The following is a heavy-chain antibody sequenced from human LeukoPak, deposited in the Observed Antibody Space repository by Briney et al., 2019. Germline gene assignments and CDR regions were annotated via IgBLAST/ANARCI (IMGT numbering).Heavy chain of an antibody. V-gene: IGHV4-59*01. CDR2: IYYSGST. Sequence: PSETLSLPCTVSGAYISSYYWSWFRQPPGKGLEWIGYIYYSGSTNYNPSLKSRVTISVDTSKNQFSLKLSSVTAADTAVYYCASENIAVAVRFDYWGQGTLVTVSS. J-gene: IGHJ4*02. CDR3: ASENIAVAVRFDY. D-gene: IGHD6-19*01. CDR1: GAYISSYY.